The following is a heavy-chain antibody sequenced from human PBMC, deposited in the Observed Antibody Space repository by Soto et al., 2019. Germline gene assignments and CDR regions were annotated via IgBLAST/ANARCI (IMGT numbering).Heavy chain of an antibody. CDR1: GGSISSSSYY. V-gene: IGHV4-39*01. Sequence: PSETLSLTCTVSGGSISSSSYYWGWIRQPPGKGLEWIGSIYYSGSTYYNPSLKSRVTISVDTSKNQFSLKLSSVTAADTAVYYCARPGFDCSGGSCYPIAPYYYYYMDVWGKGTTVTVSS. CDR2: IYYSGST. J-gene: IGHJ6*03. CDR3: ARPGFDCSGGSCYPIAPYYYYYMDV. D-gene: IGHD2-15*01.